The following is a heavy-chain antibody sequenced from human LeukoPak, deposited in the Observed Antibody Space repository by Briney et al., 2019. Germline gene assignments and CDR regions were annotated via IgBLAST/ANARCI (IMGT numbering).Heavy chain of an antibody. J-gene: IGHJ4*02. CDR3: AKFYYDSSGYLDY. V-gene: IGHV3-30*18. D-gene: IGHD3-22*01. CDR2: ISYDGSNK. CDR1: GFTFSSYG. Sequence: GGSLRLSCAASGFTFSSYGMHWVRQAPGKGLEWVSVISYDGSNKYYADSEKGRFTIARDNSKNTLYLQMNSLRADDTAAYYCAKFYYDSSGYLDYWGQGTLVTVSS.